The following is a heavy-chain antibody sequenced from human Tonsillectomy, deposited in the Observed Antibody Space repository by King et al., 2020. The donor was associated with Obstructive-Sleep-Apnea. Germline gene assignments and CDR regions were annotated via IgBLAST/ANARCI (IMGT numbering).Heavy chain of an antibody. J-gene: IGHJ4*02. D-gene: IGHD3-10*01. Sequence: VQLQQWGAGLLKPSETLSLSCAVYGGSFSGYYWSWIRQPPGEGLEWIGEINHSGSTNYNPSLKSRVTISVDTSKNQFSLKLSSVTAADTAVYYCARAPRGVMVRGVIISSRYFDYWGQGTLVTVSS. CDR2: INHSGST. V-gene: IGHV4-34*01. CDR3: ARAPRGVMVRGVIISSRYFDY. CDR1: GGSFSGYY.